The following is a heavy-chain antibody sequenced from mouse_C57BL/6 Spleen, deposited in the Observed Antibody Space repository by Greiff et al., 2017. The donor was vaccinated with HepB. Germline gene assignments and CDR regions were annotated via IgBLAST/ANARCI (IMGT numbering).Heavy chain of an antibody. D-gene: IGHD3-1*01. CDR3: ARDHSSGYGY. Sequence: EVHLVESGGGLVKPGGSLKLSCAASGFTFSSYAMSWVRQTPEKRLEWVATISDGGSYTYYPDNVKGRFTISRDNAKNNLYLQMSHLKSEDTAMYYCARDHSSGYGYWGQGTTLTVSS. CDR1: GFTFSSYA. V-gene: IGHV5-4*01. J-gene: IGHJ2*01. CDR2: ISDGGSYT.